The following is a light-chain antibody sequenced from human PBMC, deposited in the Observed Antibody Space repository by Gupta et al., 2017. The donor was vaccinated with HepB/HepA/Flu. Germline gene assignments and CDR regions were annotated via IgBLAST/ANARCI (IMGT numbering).Light chain of an antibody. CDR3: QQLNNWPRT. V-gene: IGKV3-11*01. CDR1: QNIRSS. Sequence: EIVLTQSPAALSLSPGERATLSCRASQNIRSSLAWYQHKSGRAPRLLIYDVSNRATGIPVRFGGSGSVTDFTLTISSLEPEDVAVYYCQQLNNWPRTFGQGTKVEI. CDR2: DVS. J-gene: IGKJ1*01.